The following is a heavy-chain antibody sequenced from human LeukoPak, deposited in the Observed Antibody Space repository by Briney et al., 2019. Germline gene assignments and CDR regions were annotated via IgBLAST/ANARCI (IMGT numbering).Heavy chain of an antibody. J-gene: IGHJ4*02. Sequence: GGSLRLSCTASGFTVITNDMTWVRQAPGKGLEWVSVLYSDGNTKYADSVQGRFTISRDNSKNTLYLDMNSLSPDDTAVYYCARGVEPLAANTWAYWGQGTLVTVSS. CDR2: LYSDGNT. CDR3: ARGVEPLAANTWAY. D-gene: IGHD1-14*01. V-gene: IGHV3-53*01. CDR1: GFTVITND.